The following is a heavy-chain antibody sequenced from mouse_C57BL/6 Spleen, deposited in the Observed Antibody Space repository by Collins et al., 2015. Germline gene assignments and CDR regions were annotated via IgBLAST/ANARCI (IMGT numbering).Heavy chain of an antibody. CDR2: IYPGSGST. CDR1: GYTFTSYW. D-gene: IGHD2-1*01. J-gene: IGHJ1*03. CDR3: AREGPYGTPSYFDV. Sequence: QVQLQQPGTELVKPGASVKLSCKASGYTFTSYWMHWVKQRPGQGLEWIGDIYPGSGSTNYNEKFKSKATLTVDTSSSTAYMQLSSLTSEDSAVYYCAREGPYGTPSYFDVWGTGTTVTVSS. V-gene: IGHV1-55*01.